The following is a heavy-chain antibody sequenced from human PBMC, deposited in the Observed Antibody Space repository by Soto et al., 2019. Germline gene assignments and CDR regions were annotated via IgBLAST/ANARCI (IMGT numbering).Heavy chain of an antibody. CDR1: GGSISSSSYY. Sequence: SETLSLTCTVSGGSISSSSYYWGWIRQPPGKGLEWIGSIFYSGSTYYNPSLKSRVTISVDTSKNQFSLKLSSFTAADTALYYCATHPWDFSGGSCYSPLPYYYYGMDVWGQGTTVTVSS. D-gene: IGHD2-15*01. V-gene: IGHV4-39*01. CDR2: IFYSGST. CDR3: ATHPWDFSGGSCYSPLPYYYYGMDV. J-gene: IGHJ6*02.